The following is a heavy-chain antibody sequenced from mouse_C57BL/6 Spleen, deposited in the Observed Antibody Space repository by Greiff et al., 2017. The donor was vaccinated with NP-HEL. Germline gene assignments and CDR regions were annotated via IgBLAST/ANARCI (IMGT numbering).Heavy chain of an antibody. J-gene: IGHJ4*01. Sequence: QVQLQQPGAELVKPGASVKLSCKASGYTFTSYWMHWVKQRPGQGLEWIGMIHPNSGSTNYNEKFKSKATLTVDKSSSTAYMQLSSLTSEDSAVYYCARREIYYDYGEGAMDYWGQGTSVTVSS. CDR1: GYTFTSYW. D-gene: IGHD2-4*01. CDR2: IHPNSGST. V-gene: IGHV1-64*01. CDR3: ARREIYYDYGEGAMDY.